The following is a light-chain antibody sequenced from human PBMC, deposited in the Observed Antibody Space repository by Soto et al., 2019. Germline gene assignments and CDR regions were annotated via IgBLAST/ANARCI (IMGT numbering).Light chain of an antibody. J-gene: IGKJ1*01. CDR3: QHYNSYSEA. CDR2: KAS. V-gene: IGKV1-5*03. Sequence: DIQMTQSPSTLSASVGDRVTITCRASQTISSWLAWYQQKPGKAPKILIYKASTLKSGVPSRFSGSGSGTELTLTISRLQPDDFATYYCQHYNSYSEACGQGTKVDIK. CDR1: QTISSW.